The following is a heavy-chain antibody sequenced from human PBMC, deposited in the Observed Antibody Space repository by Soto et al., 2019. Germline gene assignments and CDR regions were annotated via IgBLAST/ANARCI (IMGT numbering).Heavy chain of an antibody. V-gene: IGHV1-8*01. CDR3: ARNLYSCGLFDP. D-gene: IGHD6-19*01. CDR2: MTPNSGNT. Sequence: QVQLVQSRAEVREPGASVKVSCKASGYNFIDYDINWVRQSTGQGLEWMGWMTPNSGNTGYAQKFQGRVTLTRDTSIGTAYMELSSLKSEDTAVYYCARNLYSCGLFDPWVQGTLVTVSS. J-gene: IGHJ5*02. CDR1: GYNFIDYD.